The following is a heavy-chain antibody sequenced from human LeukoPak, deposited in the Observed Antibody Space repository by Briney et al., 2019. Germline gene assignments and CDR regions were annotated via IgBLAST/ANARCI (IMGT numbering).Heavy chain of an antibody. CDR2: IYHSGST. V-gene: IGHV4-30-2*01. Sequence: PSETLSLTCAVSGGSISSGGYSWSWIRQPPGKGLEWIGYIYHSGSTYYNPSLKSRVTISVDRSKNQFSLKLSSVTAADTAVHYCARDSGYCSSTSCYNWFDPWGQGTLVTDSS. CDR3: ARDSGYCSSTSCYNWFDP. D-gene: IGHD2-2*03. J-gene: IGHJ5*02. CDR1: GGSISSGGYS.